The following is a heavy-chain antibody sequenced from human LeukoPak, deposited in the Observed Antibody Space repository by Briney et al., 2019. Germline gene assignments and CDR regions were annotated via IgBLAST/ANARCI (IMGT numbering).Heavy chain of an antibody. CDR1: GFTFSTYW. D-gene: IGHD3-9*01. CDR3: ARAGFFDILTGYYQTQYYYPMDV. Sequence: GGSLRLSCAASGFTFSTYWMTWVRQAPGKGLEWVANIEQDGSEKYYVDSVKGRFTISRDNAKNSLYLQMNSLRAEDTAVYYCARAGFFDILTGYYQTQYYYPMDVWGRGTTVTVSS. CDR2: IEQDGSEK. V-gene: IGHV3-7*05. J-gene: IGHJ6*02.